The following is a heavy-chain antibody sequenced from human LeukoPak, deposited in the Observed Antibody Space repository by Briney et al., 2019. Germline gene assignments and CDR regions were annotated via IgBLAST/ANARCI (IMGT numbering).Heavy chain of an antibody. V-gene: IGHV4-61*02. CDR3: ARVFVVVKSFDP. Sequence: SETLSLTCTVSGGSISSGSYYWSWIRQPAGKGLEWIGRIYTSGSTNYNPSLKSRVTISVDTSKNQFSLKLSSVTAADTAVYYCARVFVVVKSFDPWGQGTLVTVSS. J-gene: IGHJ5*02. CDR2: IYTSGST. D-gene: IGHD2-21*01. CDR1: GGSISSGSYY.